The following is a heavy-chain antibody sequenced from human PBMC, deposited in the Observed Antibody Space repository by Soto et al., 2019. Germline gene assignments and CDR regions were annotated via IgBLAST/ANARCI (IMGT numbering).Heavy chain of an antibody. V-gene: IGHV1-46*03. CDR3: ARGRRYDFWSGYYTGFDP. CDR2: INPSGGST. J-gene: IGHJ5*02. CDR1: GYTFTSYY. D-gene: IGHD3-3*01. Sequence: QVQLVQSGAEVKKPGASVKVSCKASGYTFTSYYMHWVRQAPGQGLEWMGIINPSGGSTSYAQKFQGRVTMTGDTSTRTVYMELRSLRSEDTAVYYCARGRRYDFWSGYYTGFDPWGQGTLVTVSS.